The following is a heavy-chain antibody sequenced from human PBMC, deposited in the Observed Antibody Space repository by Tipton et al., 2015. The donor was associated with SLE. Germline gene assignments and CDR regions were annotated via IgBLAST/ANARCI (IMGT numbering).Heavy chain of an antibody. CDR3: AREYCAGGTCSFDF. Sequence: TLSLTCTVSGGPTNIGGYYWSWVRQYPGKGLEWIGYIYYSGSTSYNPSLKSRVIMSLDSSKNEFSLRLTSVTAADTGVYYCAREYCAGGTCSFDFWGQGTLVTVSS. V-gene: IGHV4-31*03. D-gene: IGHD2-8*02. CDR2: IYYSGST. J-gene: IGHJ4*01. CDR1: GGPTNIGGYY.